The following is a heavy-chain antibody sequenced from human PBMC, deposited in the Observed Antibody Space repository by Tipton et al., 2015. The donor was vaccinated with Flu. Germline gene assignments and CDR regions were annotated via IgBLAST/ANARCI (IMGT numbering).Heavy chain of an antibody. CDR2: IASDGSIT. J-gene: IGHJ3*02. V-gene: IGHV3-74*01. Sequence: SLRLSCAASGFSFSGHWMHWVRQAPGKGLVWVSRIASDGSITTYADSVKGRFTISRDNAKNTLYLQMNSLRVEDTAVYYCARPGGGSDVAFDIWGQGTMVTVSS. CDR3: ARPGGGSDVAFDI. D-gene: IGHD1-26*01. CDR1: GFSFSGHW.